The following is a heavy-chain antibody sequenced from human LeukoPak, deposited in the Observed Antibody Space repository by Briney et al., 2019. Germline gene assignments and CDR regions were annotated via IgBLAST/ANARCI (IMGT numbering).Heavy chain of an antibody. CDR1: GFTFSSYW. CDR3: ARGRTRGILTGFYFDY. D-gene: IGHD3-9*01. J-gene: IGHJ4*02. V-gene: IGHV3-7*01. Sequence: GALRLSCAASGFTFSSYWMSWVRQAPGKGLEGVANIKQDGSEKYYVDSVKGRFTISRDNAKNSLYLQMNSLRAEDTAVYYCARGRTRGILTGFYFDYWGQGTLVTVSS. CDR2: IKQDGSEK.